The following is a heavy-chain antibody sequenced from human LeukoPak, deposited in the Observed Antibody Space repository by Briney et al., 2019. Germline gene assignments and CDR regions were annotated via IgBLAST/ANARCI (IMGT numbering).Heavy chain of an antibody. CDR1: GYTFTSYY. J-gene: IGHJ6*02. CDR2: INPSGGST. Sequence: GASVKVSCKASGYTFTSYYMHWVRQAPGQGLEWMGIINPSGGSTSYAQKFQGRVTMTRDTSTSTVYMELSSLRSEDTAVYYCARDLYTQITGTTGGSYYYYGMDVWGQGTTVTVSS. V-gene: IGHV1-46*01. D-gene: IGHD1-7*01. CDR3: ARDLYTQITGTTGGSYYYYGMDV.